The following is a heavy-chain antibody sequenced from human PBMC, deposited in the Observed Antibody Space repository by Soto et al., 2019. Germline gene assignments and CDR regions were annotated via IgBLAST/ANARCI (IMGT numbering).Heavy chain of an antibody. D-gene: IGHD2-21*02. CDR1: ENSFINNW. V-gene: IGHV5-51*03. J-gene: IGHJ6*02. CDR2: IHPGDADV. CDR3: ARGPCGGDCYLHHYNAMDV. Sequence: QLVQSGAEVKKPGEALKISCKGSENSFINNWIGWVRQMPGKGLEWMGSIHPGDADVRYSPSFQGQVIISADKSITTAYLQLTSLKASDTVIYYCARGPCGGDCYLHHYNAMDVWGQGTTVTVSS.